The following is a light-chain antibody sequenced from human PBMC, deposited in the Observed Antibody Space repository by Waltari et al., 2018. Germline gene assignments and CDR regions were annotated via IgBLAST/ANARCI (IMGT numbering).Light chain of an antibody. CDR1: QDISNY. V-gene: IGKV1-33*01. CDR2: DAS. J-gene: IGKJ4*01. CDR3: HQYDNLPAT. Sequence: DIQMTQSPSSLSASVGDRVTITCQASQDISNYLNWYQQKPGKAPKLLIYDASNLETGVQSRFSGSGSGTDFTFTISSLQPEDIATYYCHQYDNLPATFGGGTKVEIK.